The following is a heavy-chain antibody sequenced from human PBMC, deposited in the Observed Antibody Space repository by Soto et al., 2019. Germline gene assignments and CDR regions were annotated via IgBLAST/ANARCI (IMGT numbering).Heavy chain of an antibody. V-gene: IGHV3-53*01. CDR2: IYGGDST. J-gene: IGHJ6*02. Sequence: EVQLVESGGGLIQPGGSLRLSCAASGFTVSYFYMNWVRQAPGKGLEWVSVIYGGDSTYYADSVKGRFTTSRDSSKNTVYLQMNSLRAEDTAVYYGARVDSVDYYYGMDVWGQGTTVTVSS. CDR1: GFTVSYFY. D-gene: IGHD2-15*01. CDR3: ARVDSVDYYYGMDV.